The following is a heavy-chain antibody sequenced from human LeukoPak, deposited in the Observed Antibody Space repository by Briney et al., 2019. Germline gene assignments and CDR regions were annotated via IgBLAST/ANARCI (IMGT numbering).Heavy chain of an antibody. D-gene: IGHD1-1*01. CDR3: AKLRGARYSLYYFDS. J-gene: IGHJ4*02. V-gene: IGHV3-23*01. CDR1: GFSFSTYA. CDR2: IGGAGGGR. Sequence: PRGSLRLSCAVSGFSFSTYAVGWVRQAPGKGLECVAIGGAGGGRYYADSVKGRFTVSRDNSKNTLFLQMNSLRAEDTAVYHCAKLRGARYSLYYFDSWGQGALVTVSS.